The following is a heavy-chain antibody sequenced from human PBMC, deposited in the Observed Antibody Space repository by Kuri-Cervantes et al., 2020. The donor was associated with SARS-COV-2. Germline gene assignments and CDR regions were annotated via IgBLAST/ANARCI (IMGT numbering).Heavy chain of an antibody. Sequence: SETRSLTCTASGYSISRGYYWGWIRQPPGKGLEWIGSIYHSGSTYYNPSLKSRVTISVDTSKNQFSLKLSSVTAADTAVYYCARARPDFWSGYYPAYFDYWGQGTLVTVSS. D-gene: IGHD3-3*01. J-gene: IGHJ4*02. CDR3: ARARPDFWSGYYPAYFDY. CDR2: IYHSGST. V-gene: IGHV4-38-2*02. CDR1: GYSISRGYY.